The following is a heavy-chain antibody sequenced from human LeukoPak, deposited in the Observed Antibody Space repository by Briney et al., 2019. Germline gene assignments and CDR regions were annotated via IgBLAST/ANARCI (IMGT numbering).Heavy chain of an antibody. CDR2: IYSDGTT. J-gene: IGHJ4*02. V-gene: IGHV3-53*01. CDR3: ATDAYSASPQNAY. Sequence: GGSLRLSCAASGFTVSSNYMTWVRQAPGKGLEWVSLIYSDGTTYYADPVKGRFTVSRDNSKNTLYLQMNSLRAEDTAIYYCATDAYSASPQNAYWGQGTLVTVSS. D-gene: IGHD1-26*01. CDR1: GFTVSSNY.